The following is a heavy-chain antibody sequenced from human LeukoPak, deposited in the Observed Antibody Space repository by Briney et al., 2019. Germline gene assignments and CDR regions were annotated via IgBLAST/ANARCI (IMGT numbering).Heavy chain of an antibody. CDR3: ARADILTGYPSVY. D-gene: IGHD3-9*01. V-gene: IGHV4-61*01. J-gene: IGHJ4*02. CDR2: IYYSGST. Sequence: SETLSLTCTVSGGSVSSGSYYWSWIRQPPGTGLEWIGYIYYSGSTNYNPSPKSRVTISVDTSKNQFSLKLSSVTAADTAVYYCARADILTGYPSVYWGQGTLVTVSS. CDR1: GGSVSSGSYY.